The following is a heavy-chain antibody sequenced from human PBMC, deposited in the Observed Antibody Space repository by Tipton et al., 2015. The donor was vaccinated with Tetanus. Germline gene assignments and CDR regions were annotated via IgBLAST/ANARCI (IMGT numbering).Heavy chain of an antibody. CDR3: ARLTYTRYFDL. J-gene: IGHJ4*02. CDR2: IQHSGST. V-gene: IGHV4-39*01. D-gene: IGHD4-11*01. CDR1: GGSISSGNYY. Sequence: TLSLTCSVSGGSISSGNYYWGWVRQSPGKGLEWIGTIQHSGSTYYKPSLKSRVTFSVDTSKHQFSLILSSVTAADPAVYYCARLTYTRYFDLWGQGTLVTVSS.